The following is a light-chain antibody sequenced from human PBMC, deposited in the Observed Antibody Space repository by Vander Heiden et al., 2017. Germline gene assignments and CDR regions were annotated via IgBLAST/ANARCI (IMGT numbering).Light chain of an antibody. Sequence: SYVLTQPPSVSVAPGQTARITCGGNNIGSKSVHWCQQKPGQAPVLVVYDDSDRPSGIPERFSGSNSGNTATLTISRVEAGDEADYYCQVWDRSSDHYVFGTGTKVTVL. CDR3: QVWDRSSDHYV. V-gene: IGLV3-21*02. CDR2: DDS. CDR1: NIGSKS. J-gene: IGLJ1*01.